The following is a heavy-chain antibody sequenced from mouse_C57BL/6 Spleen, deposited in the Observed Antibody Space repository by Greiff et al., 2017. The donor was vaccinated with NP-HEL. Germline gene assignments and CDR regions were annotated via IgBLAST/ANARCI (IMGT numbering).Heavy chain of an antibody. D-gene: IGHD1-1*01. CDR1: GYTFTDYE. V-gene: IGHV1-15*01. CDR3: TKIYYYGSNFDY. CDR2: IDPETGGT. Sequence: QVHVKQSGAELVRPGASVTLSCKASGYTFTDYEMHWVKQTPVHGLEWIGAIDPETGGTAYNQKFKGKAILTADKSSSTAYMELRSLTSEDSAVYYCTKIYYYGSNFDYWGQGTTLTVSS. J-gene: IGHJ2*01.